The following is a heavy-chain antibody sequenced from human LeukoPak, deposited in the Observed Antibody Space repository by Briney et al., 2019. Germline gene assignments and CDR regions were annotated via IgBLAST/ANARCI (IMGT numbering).Heavy chain of an antibody. CDR2: IYHSGST. CDR3: ARDFMDTAMVSIRWFDP. Sequence: PSETLSLTCTVSGGSISSGGYYWSWIRQPPGKGLEWIGYIYHSGSTYYNPSLKSRVTISVDRSKTQFSLKLSSVTAADTAVYYCARDFMDTAMVSIRWFDPWGQGTLVTVSS. CDR1: GGSISSGGYY. V-gene: IGHV4-30-2*01. D-gene: IGHD5-18*01. J-gene: IGHJ5*02.